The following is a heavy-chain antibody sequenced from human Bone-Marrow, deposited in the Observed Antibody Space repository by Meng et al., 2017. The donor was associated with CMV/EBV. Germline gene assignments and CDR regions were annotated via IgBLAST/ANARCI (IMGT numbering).Heavy chain of an antibody. CDR2: ISAYNGNT. CDR3: ARDVPDLYSGSYCADY. D-gene: IGHD1-26*01. Sequence: ASVKVSCKASGYTFTSYGISWVRQAPGQGLEWMGWISAYNGNTNYAQKLQGRVTMTTDTSTSTAYMELRSLRSDDTAVYYCARDVPDLYSGSYCADYWGQGTLVTVFS. V-gene: IGHV1-18*01. J-gene: IGHJ4*02. CDR1: GYTFTSYG.